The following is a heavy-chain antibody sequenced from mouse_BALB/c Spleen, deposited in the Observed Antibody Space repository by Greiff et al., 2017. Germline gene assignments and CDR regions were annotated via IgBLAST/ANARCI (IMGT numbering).Heavy chain of an antibody. V-gene: IGHV7-3*02. CDR1: GFTFTDYY. CDR3: ARDSYYGSREPSYYYAMDY. D-gene: IGHD1-1*01. CDR2: IRNKANGYTT. Sequence: EVKLVESGGGLVQPGGSLRLSCATSGFTFTDYYMSWVRQPPGKALEWLGFIRNKANGYTTEYSASVKGRFTISRDNSQSILYLQMNTLRAEDSATYYCARDSYYGSREPSYYYAMDYWGQGTSVTVSS. J-gene: IGHJ4*01.